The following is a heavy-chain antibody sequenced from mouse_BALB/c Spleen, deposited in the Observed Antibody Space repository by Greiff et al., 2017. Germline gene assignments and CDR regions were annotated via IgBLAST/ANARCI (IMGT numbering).Heavy chain of an antibody. Sequence: QVQLQQSGAELAKPGASVKMSCKASGYTFTSYWMHWVKQRPGQGLEWIGYINPSTGYTEYNQKFKDKATLTADKSSSTAYMQLSSLTSEDSAVYYCARDYPNAMDYWGQGTSVTVSS. D-gene: IGHD1-1*02. CDR1: GYTFTSYW. CDR3: ARDYPNAMDY. V-gene: IGHV1-7*01. CDR2: INPSTGYT. J-gene: IGHJ4*01.